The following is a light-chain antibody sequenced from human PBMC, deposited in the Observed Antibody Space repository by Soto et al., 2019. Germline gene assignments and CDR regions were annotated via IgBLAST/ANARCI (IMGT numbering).Light chain of an antibody. J-gene: IGKJ1*01. CDR1: QGIGND. CDR3: LQDYNYPWT. V-gene: IGKV1-6*01. Sequence: AIQMTQSPSSLSASVGDRVTITCRASQGIGNDLGWYQEKPGKAPNLLIYAASNLQSGVPSRFSGSGSGTDFTLTISNLQPEDFATYYCLQDYNYPWTFGQGTKVEIK. CDR2: AAS.